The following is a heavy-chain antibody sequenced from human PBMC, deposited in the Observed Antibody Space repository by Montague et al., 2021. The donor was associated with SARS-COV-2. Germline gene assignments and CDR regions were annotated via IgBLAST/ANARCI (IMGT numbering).Heavy chain of an antibody. J-gene: IGHJ4*02. CDR1: GFTSDDYG. Sequence: SLRLSCAASGFTSDDYGMNWVRQAPGKGLEWVSGINWNGGSTGYADSVKGRFTISRDNAKNSLYLQMNSLRAEDTALYYCARDSSSWRIQGFFGYWGQGTLVTVSS. CDR3: ARDSSSWRIQGFFGY. D-gene: IGHD6-13*01. V-gene: IGHV3-20*04. CDR2: INWNGGST.